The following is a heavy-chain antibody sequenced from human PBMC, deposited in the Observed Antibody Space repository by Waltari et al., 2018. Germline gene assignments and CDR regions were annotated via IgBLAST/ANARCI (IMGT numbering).Heavy chain of an antibody. CDR1: GGSISSGGYS. V-gene: IGHV4-30-2*01. D-gene: IGHD2-2*03. CDR2: IYHIGST. CDR3: ARVGGYCSSTSCPHYYYYMDV. J-gene: IGHJ6*03. Sequence: QLQLQESGSGLVKPSQTLSLTCAVSGGSISSGGYSWSWIRQPPGKGLEWIGYIYHIGSTYYNPSLKSRVTISVDRSKNQFSLKLSSVTAADTAVYYCARVGGYCSSTSCPHYYYYMDVWGKGTTVTVSS.